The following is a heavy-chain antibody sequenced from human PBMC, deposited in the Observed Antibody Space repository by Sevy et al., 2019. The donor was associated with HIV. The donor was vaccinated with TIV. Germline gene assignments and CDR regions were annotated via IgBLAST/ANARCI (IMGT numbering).Heavy chain of an antibody. D-gene: IGHD1-26*01. J-gene: IGHJ3*02. V-gene: IGHV4-4*07. CDR3: AREWELTEVSGLDI. Sequence: SETLSLTCTVSGGSISSYYWSWIRQPAGKGLEWLGRIYTSGSTNYNPSLKSRVTMSVDTSKNQFSLRLSSVTAADTAVDYCAREWELTEVSGLDIWGQGTMVTVSS. CDR2: IYTSGST. CDR1: GGSISSYY.